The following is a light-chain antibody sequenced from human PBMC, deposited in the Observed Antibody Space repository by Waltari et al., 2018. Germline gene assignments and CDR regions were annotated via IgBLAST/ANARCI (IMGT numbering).Light chain of an antibody. V-gene: IGLV2-14*01. CDR2: EVS. CDR1: SSDVGGYNY. J-gene: IGLJ3*02. Sequence: QSALTQPASVSGSPGPSIPISCTGTSSDVGGYNYVSWYQHHPGQAPKLMIAEVSTRPSGVSNRFSGSKSGNTASLTISGLQAEDEADYYCSSYTSISTVVFGGGTKVTVL. CDR3: SSYTSISTVV.